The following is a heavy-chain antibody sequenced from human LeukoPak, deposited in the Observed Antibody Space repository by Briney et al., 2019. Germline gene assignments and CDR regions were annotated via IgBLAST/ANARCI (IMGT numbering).Heavy chain of an antibody. D-gene: IGHD6-13*01. CDR3: ARRLAGTEDY. V-gene: IGHV4-39*01. CDR1: GGSISSSSYY. CDR2: IYYSGST. J-gene: IGHJ4*02. Sequence: PSETLSLTCTVSGGSISSSSYYWGWIRQPPGRGLEWIGSIYYSGSTYYNPSLKSRVTISVDTSKNQFSLKLSSVSAADTAVYYCARRLAGTEDYWGQGTLVTVSS.